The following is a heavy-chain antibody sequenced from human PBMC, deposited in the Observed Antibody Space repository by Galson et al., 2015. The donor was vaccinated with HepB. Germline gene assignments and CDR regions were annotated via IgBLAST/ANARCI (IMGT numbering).Heavy chain of an antibody. J-gene: IGHJ6*03. CDR1: GYTLTELS. V-gene: IGHV1-24*01. Sequence: SVKVSCKVSGYTLTELSMHWVRQAPGKGLEWMGGFDPEDDETIYAQKFQGRVTMTEDTSTDTAYMELSSLRSGDTAVYYCATAYCSSTSCKGSAYYYYYMDVWGKGTTVTVSS. CDR3: ATAYCSSTSCKGSAYYYYYMDV. CDR2: FDPEDDET. D-gene: IGHD2-2*01.